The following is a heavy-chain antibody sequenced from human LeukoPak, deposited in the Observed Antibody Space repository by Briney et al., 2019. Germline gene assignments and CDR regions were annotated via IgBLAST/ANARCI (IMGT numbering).Heavy chain of an antibody. CDR3: AHRRGGCSGGICYGYFHR. J-gene: IGHJ1*01. CDR1: GFSLNTSGVG. Sequence: SGPTLVTPTQTLTLTCTFSGFSLNTSGVGVGWIRQPPGKALEWLGIIYWDDDKRYSPSLKSRLAITKGTSTNRVVLTMTNMDPVDTATYYCAHRRGGCSGGICYGYFHRWGQGTLVTVSS. CDR2: IYWDDDK. D-gene: IGHD2-15*01. V-gene: IGHV2-5*02.